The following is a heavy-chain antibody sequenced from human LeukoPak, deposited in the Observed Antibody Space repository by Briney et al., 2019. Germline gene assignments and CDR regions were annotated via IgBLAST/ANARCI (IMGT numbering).Heavy chain of an antibody. D-gene: IGHD4-17*01. CDR1: GFTFSSYS. CDR2: ISSSGAYM. CDR3: AREDYSDLYFDY. V-gene: IGHV3-21*01. Sequence: PGRSLRLSCAASGFTFSSYSMNWVRQAPGKGLEWVSSISSSGAYMYYADSVKGRFTISRDNAKNSLYLQMSSLRAEDTAIYYCAREDYSDLYFDYWGQGTLVSVSP. J-gene: IGHJ4*02.